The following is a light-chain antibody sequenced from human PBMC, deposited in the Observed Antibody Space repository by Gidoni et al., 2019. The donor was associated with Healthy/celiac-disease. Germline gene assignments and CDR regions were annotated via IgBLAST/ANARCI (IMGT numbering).Light chain of an antibody. Sequence: QSALTQPPSASGSPGQSVTIACTGTSSDVGGYNSVSWYQQHPGKPPTLMIYEVSKRPSGVPDRFSGSKSGNTACLTVSGLQADDEADYYCSSYAGSKNFVVFGGGTKLTVL. CDR3: SSYAGSKNFVV. V-gene: IGLV2-8*01. CDR2: EVS. J-gene: IGLJ2*01. CDR1: SSDVGGYNS.